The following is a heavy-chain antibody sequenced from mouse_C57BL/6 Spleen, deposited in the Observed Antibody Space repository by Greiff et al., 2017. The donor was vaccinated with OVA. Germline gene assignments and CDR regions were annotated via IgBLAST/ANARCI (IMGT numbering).Heavy chain of an antibody. Sequence: VQLQQSGPELVKPGASVKISCKASGYSFTGYYMNWVKQSPEKSLEWIGEINPSTGGTTYNQKFKAKATLTVDKSPSTAYMQLKSLTSEDSAVDYCARSRGEAWFAYWGQGTLVTVSA. CDR2: INPSTGGT. CDR3: ARSRGEAWFAY. J-gene: IGHJ3*01. V-gene: IGHV1-42*01. CDR1: GYSFTGYY.